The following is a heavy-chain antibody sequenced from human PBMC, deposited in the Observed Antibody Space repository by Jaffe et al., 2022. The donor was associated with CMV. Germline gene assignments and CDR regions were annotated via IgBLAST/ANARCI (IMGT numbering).Heavy chain of an antibody. V-gene: IGHV1-24*01. CDR3: AAPPFYYHSSGYYQKDS. CDR2: FDPEDGKT. J-gene: IGHJ4*02. Sequence: QVQLVQSGAEVKKPGASVKVSCKVSGYKFTELSMHWVRQALGKGLEWMGSFDPEDGKTIYAQKFQGRVTMTEDTSTDTAYMELSSLRSEDTAVYYCAAPPFYYHSSGYYQKDSWGQGTLVIVSS. CDR1: GYKFTELS. D-gene: IGHD3-22*01.